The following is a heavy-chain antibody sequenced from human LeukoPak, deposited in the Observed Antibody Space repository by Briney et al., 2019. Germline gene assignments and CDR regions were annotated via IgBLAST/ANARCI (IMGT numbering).Heavy chain of an antibody. J-gene: IGHJ4*02. CDR1: GGSISSGDYY. CDR3: ARGQYGSGIAY. D-gene: IGHD3-10*01. V-gene: IGHV4-30-4*01. Sequence: PSETLSLTCTVSGGSISSGDYYWSWIRQPPGKGLEWIGYISSSGRTYYKPPLQSRFTVSMYPSKNQFSLKVSSVTAADTAVFYCARGQYGSGIAYWGQGTLVTVSP. CDR2: ISSSGRT.